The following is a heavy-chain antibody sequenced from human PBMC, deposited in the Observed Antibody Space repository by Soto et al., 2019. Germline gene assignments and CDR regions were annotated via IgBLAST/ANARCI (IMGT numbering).Heavy chain of an antibody. D-gene: IGHD6-13*01. J-gene: IGHJ4*02. Sequence: QVQLVQSGVAVKKPGSSVKVSCKASGGTFSSYAISWVRQAPGQGLEWMGGLIPIFGTTNYAQKFQGRVTINADETTSTAYMELSSLRSEDTAVYYCERDYSYSSSWHYYWGQGTLVTFSS. CDR2: LIPIFGTT. CDR3: ERDYSYSSSWHYY. CDR1: GGTFSSYA. V-gene: IGHV1-69*01.